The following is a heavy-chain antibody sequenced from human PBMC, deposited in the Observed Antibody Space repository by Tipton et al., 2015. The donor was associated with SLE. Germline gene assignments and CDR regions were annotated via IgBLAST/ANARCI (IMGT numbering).Heavy chain of an antibody. J-gene: IGHJ4*02. V-gene: IGHV4-61*02. CDR2: MYTSGST. D-gene: IGHD3-22*01. CDR3: AKYYYDATGYQSVDY. CDR1: GASITSGSFY. Sequence: LRLSCTVSGASITSGSFYWSWIRQSVGKGLEWIGRMYTSGSTNYNPSLRSRVTMTADTSKNQFSLKLNSLTAADTAVYYCAKYYYDATGYQSVDYWGQGALVTVSS.